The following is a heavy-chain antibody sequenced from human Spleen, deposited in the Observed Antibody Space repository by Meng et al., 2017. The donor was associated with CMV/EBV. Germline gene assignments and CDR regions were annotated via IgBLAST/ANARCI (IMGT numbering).Heavy chain of an antibody. J-gene: IGHJ3*01. CDR1: GGSISSSSYY. CDR2: ISYSGST. D-gene: IGHD7-27*01. Sequence: GSLRLSCTVSGGSISSSSYYWGWIRQPPGKGLEWIGSISYSGSTYYNPSLKSRVTISVDTSKNQFSLKLKSVTAADTAVYYCASPLGIGWGQGTMVTVSS. CDR3: ASPLGIG. V-gene: IGHV4-39*07.